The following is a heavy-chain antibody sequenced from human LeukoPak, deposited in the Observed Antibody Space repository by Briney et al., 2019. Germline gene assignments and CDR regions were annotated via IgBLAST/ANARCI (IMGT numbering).Heavy chain of an antibody. CDR3: AREDDSSGYFIDY. D-gene: IGHD3-22*01. Sequence: GASVKVSCKASGYTFTSYDINWVRQATGQGLEWMGWMNPNSGNTGYAQKFQGRVTMTRNTSISTAYMELSSLRSEDTAVYYCAREDDSSGYFIDYWGQGTLVTVSS. CDR2: MNPNSGNT. V-gene: IGHV1-8*01. CDR1: GYTFTSYD. J-gene: IGHJ4*02.